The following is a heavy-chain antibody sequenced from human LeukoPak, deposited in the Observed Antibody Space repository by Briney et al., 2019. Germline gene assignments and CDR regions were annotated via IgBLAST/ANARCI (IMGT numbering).Heavy chain of an antibody. CDR2: IWHDGSNL. CDR3: AREKGMATAFDY. V-gene: IGHV3-30*02. CDR1: GFTFGNYG. D-gene: IGHD5-24*01. Sequence: PGGSLRLSCAASGFTFGNYGMHWVRQAPGKGLEWVASIWHDGSNLDYADSVKGRFTISRDNSKNTLYLQMNSLRAEDTAVYYCAREKGMATAFDYWGQGTLVTVSS. J-gene: IGHJ4*02.